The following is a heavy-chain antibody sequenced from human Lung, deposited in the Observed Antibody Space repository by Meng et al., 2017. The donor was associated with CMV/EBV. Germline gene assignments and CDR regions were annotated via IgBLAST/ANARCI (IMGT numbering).Heavy chain of an antibody. CDR1: RCRFGNYG. D-gene: IGHD6-19*01. Sequence: SXXVSCKASRCRFGNYGISWARQAPGQGLEWMGGIIPFLGVASYAPKFKGRFTITTDKSTGTVYMDLSSLRSEDTAVYYCATDAVARGDYWGQGTVVTVSS. J-gene: IGHJ4*02. CDR3: ATDAVARGDY. V-gene: IGHV1-69*10. CDR2: IIPFLGVA.